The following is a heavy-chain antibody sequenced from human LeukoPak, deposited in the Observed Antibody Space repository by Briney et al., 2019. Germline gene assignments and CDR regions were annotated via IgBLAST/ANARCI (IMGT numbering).Heavy chain of an antibody. D-gene: IGHD6-13*01. CDR3: ARAPIAAAGTFFDQ. J-gene: IGHJ4*02. V-gene: IGHV3-30*03. CDR2: ISYDGSNK. CDR1: GFTFSTYG. Sequence: GGSLRLSCAASGFTFSTYGMHWVRQAPGKGLEWVAVISYDGSNKYYADSVKGRFTISRDNSKNTLYLQMNSLRAEDTAVYYCARAPIAAAGTFFDQWGQGTLVTVSS.